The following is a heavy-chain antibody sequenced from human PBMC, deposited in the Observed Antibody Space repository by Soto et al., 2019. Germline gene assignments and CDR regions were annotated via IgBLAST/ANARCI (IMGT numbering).Heavy chain of an antibody. D-gene: IGHD4-17*01. Sequence: QVQLVQSGAEVKKPGASVKVSCKTSGYTFTSYGISWVRQAPGQGLEWMGWISAYNGNTNYAQKLQGRVTMTTDTSTRTAYMELRSLRSDDTAVYYCARDHAGRYYGDQNPPDYWGQGTLVTVSS. CDR1: GYTFTSYG. CDR2: ISAYNGNT. V-gene: IGHV1-18*04. CDR3: ARDHAGRYYGDQNPPDY. J-gene: IGHJ4*02.